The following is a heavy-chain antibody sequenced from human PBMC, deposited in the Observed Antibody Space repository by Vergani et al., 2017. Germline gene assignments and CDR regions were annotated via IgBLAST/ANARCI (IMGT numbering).Heavy chain of an antibody. J-gene: IGHJ3*02. Sequence: QVQLVQSGADVKTPGSSVKVSCKASGGTFRSYAISWARQAPGQGLEWMGGIIPIFGTVNYAQKFQGRVTITADESTSTAYMELSSLRTEDTAVYDCVGPDDAFDIWGQGTMVTVSS. CDR1: GGTFRSYA. V-gene: IGHV1-69*01. CDR3: VGPDDAFDI. CDR2: IIPIFGTV.